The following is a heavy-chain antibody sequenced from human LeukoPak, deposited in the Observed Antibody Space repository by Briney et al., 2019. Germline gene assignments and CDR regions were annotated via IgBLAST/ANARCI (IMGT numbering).Heavy chain of an antibody. CDR1: GGSISSGSYY. J-gene: IGHJ3*02. V-gene: IGHV4-61*02. D-gene: IGHD5-12*01. CDR3: ARELRFPYRAFDI. Sequence: PSQTLSLTCTVSGGSISSGSYYWSWIRQPAGKGLEWIGRIYYSGSTNYNPSLKSRVTISVDTSKNQFSLKLSSVTAADTAVYYCARELRFPYRAFDIWGQGTMVTVSS. CDR2: IYYSGST.